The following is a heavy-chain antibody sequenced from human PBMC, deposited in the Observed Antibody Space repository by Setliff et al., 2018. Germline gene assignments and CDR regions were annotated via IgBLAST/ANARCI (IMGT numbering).Heavy chain of an antibody. CDR3: ARTCSGSGCYAGLES. D-gene: IGHD2-15*01. CDR1: GFTFGDYA. V-gene: IGHV3-49*04. CDR2: IRSKTYGVTA. J-gene: IGHJ4*02. Sequence: GSLRLSCTASGFTFGDYAMSWVRQAPGKGLEWVGFIRSKTYGVTADYVASVKGRFTISRDDSKSIAYLQMNSLKPEDTAVYYCARTCSGSGCYAGLESWGQGTPVTVSS.